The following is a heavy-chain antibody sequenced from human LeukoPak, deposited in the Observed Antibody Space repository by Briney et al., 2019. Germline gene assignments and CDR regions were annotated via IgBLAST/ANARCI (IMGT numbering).Heavy chain of an antibody. V-gene: IGHV3-30*03. CDR1: GFTFSSYG. D-gene: IGHD4-17*01. CDR3: AISTVNTSIIDY. CDR2: ISYDGSNK. J-gene: IGHJ4*02. Sequence: GGSLRLSCAASGFTFSSYGMHWVRQAPGEGLEWGAVISYDGSNKYYADSVKGRFTISRDNSKNTLYLQMNSLRAEDTAVYYCAISTVNTSIIDYWSQGTLVTVPS.